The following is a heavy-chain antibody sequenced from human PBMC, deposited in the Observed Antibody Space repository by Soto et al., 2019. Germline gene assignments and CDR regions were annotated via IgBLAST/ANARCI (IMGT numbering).Heavy chain of an antibody. D-gene: IGHD1-26*01. CDR2: ISNDGSNE. CDR3: SKDSSVGPADYYFDY. J-gene: IGHJ4*02. V-gene: IGHV3-30*18. CDR1: GFTFSSYG. Sequence: QVQLVEYGGGVVQPGRSLRLYCTASGFTFSSYGMHWVRQAPGKGLEWVAVISNDGSNEYSPDSVKGRFTVSRDNSKNTPYLHMNSLRAEDTAVYYCSKDSSVGPADYYFDYWGQGTLVTVSS.